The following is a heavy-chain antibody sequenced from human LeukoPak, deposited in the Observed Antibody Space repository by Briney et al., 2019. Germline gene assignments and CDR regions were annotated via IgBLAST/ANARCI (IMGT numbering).Heavy chain of an antibody. J-gene: IGHJ4*02. CDR2: IYYSGTT. CDR1: GGSFSSYY. D-gene: IGHD6-13*01. CDR3: AISVAGYSSSWTGNFDH. V-gene: IGHV4-59*01. Sequence: SETLSLTCSVSGGSFSSYYWSWIRQPPGKGLEWIGYIYYSGTTNYNPSLKSRVTISVDTSKNQFSLKLSSVTAADTAVYYCAISVAGYSSSWTGNFDHWGQGTLVTVSS.